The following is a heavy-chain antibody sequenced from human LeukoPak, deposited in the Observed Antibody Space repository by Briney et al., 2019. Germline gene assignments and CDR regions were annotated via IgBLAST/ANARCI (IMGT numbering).Heavy chain of an antibody. CDR3: VRDYHGSGPDY. J-gene: IGHJ4*02. CDR1: GFSFNSHG. CDR2: IWYDGSNK. Sequence: PGRSLRLSCTASGFSFNSHGMHWVRQAPGKGLEWVAVIWYDGSNKYYADSAKGRFTISRDNFKNTVDLQMNSLRAEDTAVYYCVRDYHGSGPDYWGQGTLVTVSS. D-gene: IGHD3-10*01. V-gene: IGHV3-33*01.